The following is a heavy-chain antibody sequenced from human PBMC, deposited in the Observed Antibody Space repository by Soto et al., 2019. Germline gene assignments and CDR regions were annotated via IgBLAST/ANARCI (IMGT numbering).Heavy chain of an antibody. CDR3: ARDPYGSGSNDYYFDY. V-gene: IGHV1-2*04. Sequence: GASVKVSCKASGYTFTGYYMHWVRQAPGQGLEWMGWINPNSGGTNYAQKFQGWVTMTRDTSIGTAYMELSRLRSDDTAVYYCARDPYGSGSNDYYFDYWGQGTLVTVSS. J-gene: IGHJ4*02. D-gene: IGHD3-10*01. CDR2: INPNSGGT. CDR1: GYTFTGYY.